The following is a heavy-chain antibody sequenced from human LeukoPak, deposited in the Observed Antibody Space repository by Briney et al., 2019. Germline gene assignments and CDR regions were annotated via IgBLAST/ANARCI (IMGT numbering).Heavy chain of an antibody. D-gene: IGHD3-10*01. CDR2: IYSGGST. Sequence: GGSLRLSCVASGFTVSSNYMSWVRQAPGKGLEWVSVIYSGGSTYYADSVKGRFTISRDNSKNTLYLQMNSLRAEDTAVYYCASGSGSYRTPYYYMDVWGTGTTFTVSS. CDR1: GFTVSSNY. V-gene: IGHV3-53*01. J-gene: IGHJ6*03. CDR3: ASGSGSYRTPYYYMDV.